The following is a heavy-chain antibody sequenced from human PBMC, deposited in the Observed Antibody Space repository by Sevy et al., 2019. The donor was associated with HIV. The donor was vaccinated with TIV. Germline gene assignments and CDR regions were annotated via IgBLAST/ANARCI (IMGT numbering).Heavy chain of an antibody. V-gene: IGHV3-48*03. CDR3: ARDLPPSATIVAHFDY. CDR1: GFAFSSYE. CDR2: ISSSGKSI. J-gene: IGHJ4*02. D-gene: IGHD5-12*01. Sequence: GGSPRLSCAASGFAFSSYEMNWVRQAPGKGLEWVSYISSSGKSISYADSVKGRFTISRDNAKNSLYLQMNSLRAEDTAVYYCARDLPPSATIVAHFDYWGQGILVTVSS.